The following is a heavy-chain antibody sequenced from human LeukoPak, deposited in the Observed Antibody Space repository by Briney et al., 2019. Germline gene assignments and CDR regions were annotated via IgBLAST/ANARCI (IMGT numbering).Heavy chain of an antibody. Sequence: PGGSLRLSCAASTFTFNNYAMHWVRQAPGKGLEWVAVILYDGTMKYYGDSVKGRFSISRDNSKNTLYLQMNSLRAEDTAVYYCAKSESYSFDYWGQGTLVTVSS. J-gene: IGHJ4*02. V-gene: IGHV3-30*04. CDR2: ILYDGTMK. CDR1: TFTFNNYA. D-gene: IGHD1-26*01. CDR3: AKSESYSFDY.